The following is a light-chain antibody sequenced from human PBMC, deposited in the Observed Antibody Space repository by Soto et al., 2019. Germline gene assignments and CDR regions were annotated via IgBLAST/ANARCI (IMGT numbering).Light chain of an antibody. CDR1: SSDVGGYNY. Sequence: QSALTQPPSASGSPGQSVTISCTGTSSDVGGYNYVSWYQQHPGKAPKLMIYEVSKRHSGVPDRFSGSKSGNTASLTVSGLQSEDEAADYCNTYAGGDLLYVFGAGTKVTVL. CDR3: NTYAGGDLLYV. V-gene: IGLV2-8*01. J-gene: IGLJ1*01. CDR2: EVS.